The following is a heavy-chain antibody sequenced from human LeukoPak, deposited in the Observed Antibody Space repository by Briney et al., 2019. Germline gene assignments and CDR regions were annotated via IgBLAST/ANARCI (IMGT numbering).Heavy chain of an antibody. CDR1: GFTFYDYA. Sequence: GGSLRLSCAAPGFTFYDYAMHWVRQAPGKGLEWVSGISWNSNSIGYADSVKGRFTISRDNARSSLYLQMNSLRAEDTALYYCAKDTYSSSLTGFDYWGQGTLVTVSS. CDR2: ISWNSNSI. V-gene: IGHV3-9*01. J-gene: IGHJ4*01. D-gene: IGHD6-6*01. CDR3: AKDTYSSSLTGFDY.